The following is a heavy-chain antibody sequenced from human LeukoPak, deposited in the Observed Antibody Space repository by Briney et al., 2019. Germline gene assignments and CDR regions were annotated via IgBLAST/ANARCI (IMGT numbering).Heavy chain of an antibody. D-gene: IGHD6-6*01. V-gene: IGHV4-59*08. CDR3: ARTAARTSGLSPAHYGMDV. Sequence: SETLSLTCTVSGGSISSYYWSWIQQPPGKGLEWIGYIYYSGSTNYNPSLKSRVTISVDTSKNQFSLKLSSVTAADTAVYYCARTAARTSGLSPAHYGMDVWGQGTTVTVSS. CDR1: GGSISSYY. J-gene: IGHJ6*02. CDR2: IYYSGST.